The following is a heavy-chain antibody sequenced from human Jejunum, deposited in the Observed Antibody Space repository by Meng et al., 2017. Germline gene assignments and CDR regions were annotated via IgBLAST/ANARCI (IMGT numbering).Heavy chain of an antibody. V-gene: IGHV1-69*01. CDR2: IIPIFGKA. CDR3: ARQYDYDSSGYFYYF. D-gene: IGHD3-22*01. J-gene: IGHJ4*02. CDR1: GGTFSNYA. Sequence: VQRVEAGGGVKKPGFWVKVSCRASGGTFSNYAINWVRQAPGQGLEWMGWIIPIFGKANYAQKFQGRVTITADVSTSTVYMDLSSLRSEDTAVYYCARQYDYDSSGYFYYFWGQGTLVTVSS.